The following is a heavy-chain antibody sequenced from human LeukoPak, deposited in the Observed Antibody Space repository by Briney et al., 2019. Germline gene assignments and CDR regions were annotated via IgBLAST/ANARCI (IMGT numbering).Heavy chain of an antibody. CDR1: GGSISSYY. D-gene: IGHD6-19*01. CDR3: ARGDSSGWYGNWFDP. CDR2: IYYSGST. J-gene: IGHJ5*02. V-gene: IGHV4-59*01. Sequence: SETLSLTCTVPGGSISSYYWSWIRQPPGKGLEWIGYIYYSGSTNYNPSLKSRVTISVDTSKNQFSLKLSSVTAADTAVYYCARGDSSGWYGNWFDPWGQGTLVTVSS.